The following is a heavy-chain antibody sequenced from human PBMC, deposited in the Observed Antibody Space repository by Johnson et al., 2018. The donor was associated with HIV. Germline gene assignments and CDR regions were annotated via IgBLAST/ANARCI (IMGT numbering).Heavy chain of an antibody. D-gene: IGHD4-11*01. CDR3: AKARGLHSGAFDI. J-gene: IGHJ3*02. Sequence: QVQLVESGGGVVQPGRSLRLSCAASGFTFSSYAMHWVRQAPGKGLEWVAVISYDGSNKYYADSVKGRFTISRDNSKNTLYLQMNSLRAEDTAVYYCAKARGLHSGAFDIWGQGTMVTVSS. CDR1: GFTFSSYA. CDR2: ISYDGSNK. V-gene: IGHV3-30-3*01.